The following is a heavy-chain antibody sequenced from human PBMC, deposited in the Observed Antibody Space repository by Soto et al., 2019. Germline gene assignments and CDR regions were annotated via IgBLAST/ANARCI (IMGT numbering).Heavy chain of an antibody. J-gene: IGHJ6*02. CDR1: GFTFRNYA. CDR3: ARGDREDIAVVVGVRPGEYGVDV. CDR2: ISYDGSNK. D-gene: IGHD2-15*01. V-gene: IGHV3-30-3*01. Sequence: QVQLVESGGGVVQPGRSLRLSCAASGFTFRNYARHWVRQAPGTGLECVAVISYDGSNKFYRDYVKGRFTISRDNSKNTLYRQINSLRYEDTAVYYCARGDREDIAVVVGVRPGEYGVDVWGQGTTGTVSS.